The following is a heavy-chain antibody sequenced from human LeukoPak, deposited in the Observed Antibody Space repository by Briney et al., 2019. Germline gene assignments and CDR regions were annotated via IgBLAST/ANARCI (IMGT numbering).Heavy chain of an antibody. CDR3: VGDPNWGDFGSGFDY. J-gene: IGHJ4*02. Sequence: SETLSLTCTVSGGSVSSSSYYWGWIRHPPGKGREWVGCIYYSGSTYYPPSLKRRVTISVDPSRNQFSLRLTSVTAADTAVYCCVGDPNWGDFGSGFDYWGQGTLVTVSS. CDR1: GGSVSSSSYY. CDR2: IYYSGST. D-gene: IGHD3-10*01. V-gene: IGHV4-39*07.